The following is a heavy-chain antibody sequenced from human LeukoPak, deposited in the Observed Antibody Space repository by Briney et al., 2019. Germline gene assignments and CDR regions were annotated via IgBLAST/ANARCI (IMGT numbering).Heavy chain of an antibody. Sequence: GGSLRLSCAASGFTFNTFTIQWVRQAPGKGLEWLAFITSDGGSTYYADSVKGRFTISRDNSKNSLYLQMNSLRTEDTAFYYCAKDRSRSYSSFDSWGQGTLVTVSS. D-gene: IGHD6-19*01. V-gene: IGHV3-30-3*01. CDR3: AKDRSRSYSSFDS. CDR2: ITSDGGST. CDR1: GFTFNTFT. J-gene: IGHJ4*02.